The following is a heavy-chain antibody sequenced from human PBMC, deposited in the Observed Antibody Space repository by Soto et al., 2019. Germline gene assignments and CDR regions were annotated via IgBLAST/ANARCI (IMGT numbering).Heavy chain of an antibody. Sequence: LRLSCAASGFTFSSYCMHWFLQAPGKWLEWVAVISYDGSNKYYADSVKGRFTISRDNSKNTLYLQMNSLRAEDTAVYYCAKVKPLYYYGMDVWGQGTTVTVSS. J-gene: IGHJ6*02. CDR2: ISYDGSNK. V-gene: IGHV3-30*18. CDR3: AKVKPLYYYGMDV. CDR1: GFTFSSYC.